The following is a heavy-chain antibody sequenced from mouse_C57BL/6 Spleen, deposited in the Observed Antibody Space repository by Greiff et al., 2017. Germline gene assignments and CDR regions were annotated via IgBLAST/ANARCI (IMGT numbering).Heavy chain of an antibody. CDR3: ARNLIYYGSKSAMDY. D-gene: IGHD1-1*01. CDR2: IWSGGST. J-gene: IGHJ4*01. Sequence: VKLMESGPGLVQPSQSLSITCTVSGFSLTSYGVHWVRQSPGKGLEWLGVIWSGGSTDYNAAFISRLSISKDNSKSQVFFKMNSLQADDTAIYYCARNLIYYGSKSAMDYWGQGTSVTVSS. V-gene: IGHV2-2*01. CDR1: GFSLTSYG.